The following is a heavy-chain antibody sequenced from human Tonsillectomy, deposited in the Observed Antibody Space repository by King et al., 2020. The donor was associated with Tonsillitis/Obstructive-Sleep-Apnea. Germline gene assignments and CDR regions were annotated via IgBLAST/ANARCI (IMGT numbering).Heavy chain of an antibody. CDR1: GFTFSNAW. J-gene: IGHJ4*02. CDR3: NTDLRWGQISQG. Sequence: VQLVESGGGLVKPGGSLRLSCAASGFTFSNAWMGWVRQAPGKGLEWVGRIKSKTDGETTDYVAPVQGRFTIARDDSKKTLYLQMNILKTRDTAVYYCNTDLRWGQISQGWGQGTLVTVSS. V-gene: IGHV3-15*01. CDR2: IKSKTDGETT. D-gene: IGHD3-16*01.